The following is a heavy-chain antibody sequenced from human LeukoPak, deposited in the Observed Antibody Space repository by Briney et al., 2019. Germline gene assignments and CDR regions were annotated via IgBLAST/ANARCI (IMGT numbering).Heavy chain of an antibody. V-gene: IGHV3-23*01. CDR3: ARGGSYLSAFDI. J-gene: IGHJ3*02. D-gene: IGHD1-26*01. Sequence: GGSLRLSCAASGFTFSSYAMNWVRQAPGKGLEWVSTISSSGGTTYYADSVKGRFTISRDYSKNTLYLQMNSLRAEDTAVYYCARGGSYLSAFDIWGQGTMVTVSS. CDR2: ISSSGGTT. CDR1: GFTFSSYA.